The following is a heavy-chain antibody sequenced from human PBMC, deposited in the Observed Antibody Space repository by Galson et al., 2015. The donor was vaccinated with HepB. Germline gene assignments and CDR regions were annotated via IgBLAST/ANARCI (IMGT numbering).Heavy chain of an antibody. J-gene: IGHJ4*02. Sequence: SLRLSCAASGFTFSSYSMIWVRQAPGKGLEWVSSISSSSSYIYYADSVKGRFTISRDNAKNSLYLQMNSRRAEDTAVYYCARLTGYSSSWYYFDYWAREPWSPSPQ. CDR3: ARLTGYSSSWYYFDY. D-gene: IGHD6-13*01. V-gene: IGHV3-21*01. CDR1: GFTFSSYS. CDR2: ISSSSSYI.